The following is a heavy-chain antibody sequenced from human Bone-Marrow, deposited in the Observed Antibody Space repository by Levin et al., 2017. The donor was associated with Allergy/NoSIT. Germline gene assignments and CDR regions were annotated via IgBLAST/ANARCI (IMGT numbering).Heavy chain of an antibody. CDR2: INHSGST. J-gene: IGHJ6*02. Sequence: SQTLSLTCAVYGGSFSGYYWSWIRQPPGKGLEWIGEINHSGSTNYNPSLKSRVTISVDTSKNQFSLKLSSVTAADTAVYYCAGFGALERSGWYSPKYYYYGMDVWGQGTTVTVSS. CDR3: AGFGALERSGWYSPKYYYYGMDV. D-gene: IGHD6-19*01. V-gene: IGHV4-34*01. CDR1: GGSFSGYY.